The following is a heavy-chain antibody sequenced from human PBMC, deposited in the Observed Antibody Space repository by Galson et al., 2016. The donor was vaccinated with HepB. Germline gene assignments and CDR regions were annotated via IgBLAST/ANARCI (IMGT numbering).Heavy chain of an antibody. CDR2: IYSGGST. J-gene: IGHJ4*02. D-gene: IGHD3-3*01. CDR3: ARETTIFGVRGATGACDY. CDR1: GFTVSSNY. V-gene: IGHV3-66*02. Sequence: SLRLSCAASGFTVSSNYMSWVRQAPGKGLEWVSLIYSGGSTYYADSVKGRFTISRDNSKNTLYLQMNSLRLEDTAVYYCARETTIFGVRGATGACDYWGQGTLVTVSS.